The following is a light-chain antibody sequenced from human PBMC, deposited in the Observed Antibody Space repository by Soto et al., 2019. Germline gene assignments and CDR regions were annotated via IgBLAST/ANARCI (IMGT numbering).Light chain of an antibody. CDR2: GAS. V-gene: IGKV3-20*01. J-gene: IGKJ1*01. CDR1: QSVSSSY. Sequence: EIVLTQSPCTLSLSPGERATLSCRASQSVSSSYLAWYQQKPGQAPRLLIYGASSRATGIPDRFSGSGSGTDFTLSISRLEHEGFAVYYCQKYGRSLWTVGPGTKV. CDR3: QKYGRSLWT.